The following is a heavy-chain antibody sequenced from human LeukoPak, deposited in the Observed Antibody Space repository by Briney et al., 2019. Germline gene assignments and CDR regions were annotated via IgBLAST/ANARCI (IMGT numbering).Heavy chain of an antibody. CDR2: IAPTDSNA. D-gene: IGHD6-19*01. CDR1: AYSLTNYW. CDR3: ARHALGGSGWYYFDY. V-gene: IGHV5-10-1*01. J-gene: IGHJ4*02. Sequence: PGESLKISCKGSAYSLTNYWISWVRQMPGKGLEWMGRIAPTDSNAVYSPSFQGHVTISADRSINTAYLQWSSLKASDTAIYYCARHALGGSGWYYFDYWGQGTLVTVSS.